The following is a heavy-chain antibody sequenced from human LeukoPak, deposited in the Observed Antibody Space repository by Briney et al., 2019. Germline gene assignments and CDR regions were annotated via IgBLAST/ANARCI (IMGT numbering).Heavy chain of an antibody. Sequence: GASVKVSCKASGYTFTSYGISWVRQAPGQGLEWMGWISAYNGNTNYAQKLQGRVTMTTDTSTSTAYMELRSLRSDDTAVYYCARDQISGSSWYFRTAYYMDVWGKGTTVTVSS. V-gene: IGHV1-18*01. CDR2: ISAYNGNT. J-gene: IGHJ6*03. D-gene: IGHD6-13*01. CDR3: ARDQISGSSWYFRTAYYMDV. CDR1: GYTFTSYG.